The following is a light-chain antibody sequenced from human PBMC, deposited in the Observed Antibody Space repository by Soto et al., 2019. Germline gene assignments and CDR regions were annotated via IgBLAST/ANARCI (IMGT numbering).Light chain of an antibody. Sequence: QSALTQPPSASGSPGQSVTISCTGTSSDVGTYNYVSWYQQHPGKAPKLMIYDVSKRPSGVPDRFSGSKSGNTASLTVSGLQDEDEADYDCISYAGSSIWVVGGGTKLTVL. J-gene: IGLJ3*02. CDR1: SSDVGTYNY. CDR3: ISYAGSSIWV. V-gene: IGLV2-8*01. CDR2: DVS.